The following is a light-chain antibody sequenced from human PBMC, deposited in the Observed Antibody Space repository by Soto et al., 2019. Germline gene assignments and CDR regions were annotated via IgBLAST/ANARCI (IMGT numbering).Light chain of an antibody. CDR1: QSSRRKSSNY. Sequence: QSVLTQPPSVSGAPGQTVTISCTGSQSSRRKSSNYVSWYQQLPGKAPKLMIYDVSDRPSGVSNRFSGSKSGNTASLTISGLQAEDEADYYCSSYTCSSLYVFGTGTKVTVL. V-gene: IGLV2-14*01. J-gene: IGLJ1*01. CDR3: SSYTCSSLYV. CDR2: DVS.